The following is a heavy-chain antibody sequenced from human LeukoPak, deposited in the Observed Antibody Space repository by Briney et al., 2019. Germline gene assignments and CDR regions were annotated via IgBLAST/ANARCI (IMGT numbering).Heavy chain of an antibody. D-gene: IGHD3-9*01. J-gene: IGHJ4*02. V-gene: IGHV4-39*01. CDR3: ARQTPDWLLRDY. CDR2: IYYSGST. Sequence: WVRQAPGKGLEWIGSIYYSGSTYYNPSLKSRVTISVDTSKNQFSLKLSSVTAADTAVYYCARQTPDWLLRDYWGQGTLVTVSS.